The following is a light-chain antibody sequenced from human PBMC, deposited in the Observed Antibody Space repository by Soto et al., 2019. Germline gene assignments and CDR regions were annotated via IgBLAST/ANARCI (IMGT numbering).Light chain of an antibody. Sequence: QSVLTQPASVSESPGQSVTISCTGTSSDVGGYNYVSWYQQYPGKAPKLMIYDVTNRPSGVSDRFSGSKSGNGAALTISGQQDEDEDYYYCSSYASGSTLVVFGGGTKLTVL. CDR2: DVT. CDR3: SSYASGSTLVV. CDR1: SSDVGGYNY. V-gene: IGLV2-14*03. J-gene: IGLJ2*01.